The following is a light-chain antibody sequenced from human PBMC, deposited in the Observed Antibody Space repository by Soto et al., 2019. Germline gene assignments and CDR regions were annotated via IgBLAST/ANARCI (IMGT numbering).Light chain of an antibody. CDR1: QSISSW. Sequence: IQMTQTPSTLSASVRDRVTSTCRASQSISSWLAWYQQKPGKAPKLLIYKASSLESGVPSRFSGSGSGTEFTLTISSLQPDDFATYYCQQDNSYPLTFGGGTNVDFK. CDR2: KAS. J-gene: IGKJ4*01. V-gene: IGKV1-5*03. CDR3: QQDNSYPLT.